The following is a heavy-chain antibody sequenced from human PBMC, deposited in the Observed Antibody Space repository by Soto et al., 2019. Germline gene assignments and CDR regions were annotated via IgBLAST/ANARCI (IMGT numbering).Heavy chain of an antibody. CDR1: GYAFTNYY. D-gene: IGHD4-17*01. CDR3: ARENGLDYGDLYYYYGMDL. CDR2: VSPSRGTT. J-gene: IGHJ6*02. V-gene: IGHV1-46*01. Sequence: ASVKVSCKASGYAFTNYYIHWVRQAPGQGLELVGIVSPSRGTTTYAQKFQGRVTMTSDTSTSTVYMDLSSLRSEDTAIYYCARENGLDYGDLYYYYGMDLWGQGTAVTVSS.